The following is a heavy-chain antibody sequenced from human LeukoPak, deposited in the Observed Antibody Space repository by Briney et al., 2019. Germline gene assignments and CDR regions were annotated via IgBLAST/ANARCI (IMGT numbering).Heavy chain of an antibody. CDR3: ARGDYETHGYQTR. V-gene: IGHV7-4-1*02. J-gene: IGHJ4*02. CDR1: GYTFPNFD. Sequence: ASVTVSCKASGYTFPNFDINWVRQAPGQGLEWMGWINTNTGNPTYAQGFTGRFVFSLDTSVSTAYLQISSLKADDTAMYYCARGDYETHGYQTRWGQGTLVTVSS. D-gene: IGHD3-22*01. CDR2: INTNTGNP.